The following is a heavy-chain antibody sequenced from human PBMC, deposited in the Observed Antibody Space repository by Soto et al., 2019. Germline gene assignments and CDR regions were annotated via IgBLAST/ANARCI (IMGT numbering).Heavy chain of an antibody. Sequence: QVQLVESGGGVVQPGGSLRLSCAASGFTFSSYGMHWVRQAPGKGLEWVAVISYDGSNKYYADSVKGRFTISRDNSKNTLYLQMNSLRAEDTAVYYCATQYGDYGFCDYWGQGTLVTVSS. D-gene: IGHD4-17*01. CDR2: ISYDGSNK. CDR3: ATQYGDYGFCDY. V-gene: IGHV3-30*03. CDR1: GFTFSSYG. J-gene: IGHJ4*02.